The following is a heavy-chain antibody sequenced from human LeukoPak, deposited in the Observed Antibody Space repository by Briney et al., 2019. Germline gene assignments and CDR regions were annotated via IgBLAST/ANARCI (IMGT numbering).Heavy chain of an antibody. CDR3: AKDLRPYSGSHGWYFDY. V-gene: IGHV3-23*01. CDR2: ISGSGGST. Sequence: PGRSLRLSCAASGFTFSGYAMSWVRQAPGKGLEWVSAISGSGGSTYYADSVKGRFTISRDNSKNTLYLQMNSLRAEDTAVYYCAKDLRPYSGSHGWYFDYWGQGTLVTVSS. CDR1: GFTFSGYA. J-gene: IGHJ4*02. D-gene: IGHD1-26*01.